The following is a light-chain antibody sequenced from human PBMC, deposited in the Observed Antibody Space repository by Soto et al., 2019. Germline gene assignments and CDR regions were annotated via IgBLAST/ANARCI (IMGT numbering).Light chain of an antibody. CDR1: QSLSSIF. CDR3: QQYGSSRT. Sequence: EIVLTQSPGTLPSSPGERATLSCRASQSLSSIFFAWYQQKPGQAPRLLICASSSRATGIPNRFSGSGSGTDFTLTISRLEPEDFSVYYCQQYGSSRTFGQGTKVDI. J-gene: IGKJ1*01. CDR2: ASS. V-gene: IGKV3-20*01.